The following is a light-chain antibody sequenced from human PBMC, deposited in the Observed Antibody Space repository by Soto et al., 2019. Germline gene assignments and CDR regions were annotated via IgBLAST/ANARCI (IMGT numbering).Light chain of an antibody. CDR1: QSISNY. CDR3: QQSFSSSWT. Sequence: DIQMTRSPSSLSASVGDRVTITCRASQSISNYLNWYQQKPGKAPKFLIYAASSLQSGVPSRFSGSGSGTDFTLTISSLQREDFATYFCQQSFSSSWTFGPGTKVEI. J-gene: IGKJ1*01. CDR2: AAS. V-gene: IGKV1-39*01.